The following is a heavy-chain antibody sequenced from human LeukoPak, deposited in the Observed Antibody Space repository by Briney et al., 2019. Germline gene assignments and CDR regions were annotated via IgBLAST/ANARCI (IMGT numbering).Heavy chain of an antibody. CDR3: ARDGYCSGGSCYSGY. J-gene: IGHJ4*02. CDR2: IKQDGSEK. V-gene: IGHV3-7*01. CDR1: GFTFSSYW. Sequence: GGSLRLSCAASGFTFSSYWMSWVRQALGKGLEWVANIKQDGSEKFYVDSVKGRFTISRDNAKNSLYLQMNSLKAEDTAVYYCARDGYCSGGSCYSGYWGQGTLVTVSS. D-gene: IGHD2-15*01.